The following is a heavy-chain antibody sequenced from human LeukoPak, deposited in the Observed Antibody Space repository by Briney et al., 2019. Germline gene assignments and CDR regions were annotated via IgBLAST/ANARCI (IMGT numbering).Heavy chain of an antibody. CDR2: ISGDGGST. CDR3: VRDPDYGAIDY. Sequence: PGGSLRLSCAASGFTFRSHAMHWVRQAPGKGLEWVSLISGDGGSTYYADSVKGRFTISRDNTQNSLYLQMSSLRVEDTAVYYCVRDPDYGAIDYWGQGTLVTVSS. J-gene: IGHJ4*02. V-gene: IGHV3-43*02. D-gene: IGHD4-17*01. CDR1: GFTFRSHA.